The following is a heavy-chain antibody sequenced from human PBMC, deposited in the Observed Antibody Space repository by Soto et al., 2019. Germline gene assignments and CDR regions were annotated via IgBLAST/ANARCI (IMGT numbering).Heavy chain of an antibody. CDR1: GSTFGSEY. Sequence: PGGSLTLSCVVSGSTFGSEYMSWVRKAPGRGLEWVSGISDSGGSTYYADSVKGRFTISRDNAKNTLYLQMKSLRVEDTALYYCAKDGGWSLAVAGLFDYWGPGTQVTVSS. CDR2: ISDSGGST. CDR3: AKDGGWSLAVAGLFDY. J-gene: IGHJ4*02. V-gene: IGHV3-23*01. D-gene: IGHD6-19*01.